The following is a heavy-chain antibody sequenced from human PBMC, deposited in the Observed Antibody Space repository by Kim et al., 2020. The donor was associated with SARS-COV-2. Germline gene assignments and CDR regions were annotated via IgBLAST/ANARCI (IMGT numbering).Heavy chain of an antibody. Sequence: SETLSLTCTVSGASIGRGRYFWSWIRQFPGKGLEWLGYTYYSGSTYYNYSPSLKGRVAISVDPSKNQFSLNVTSMSAADTAVYYCARETEIAAIRGDVFDVWGQGVLVTVSS. CDR2: TYYSGST. D-gene: IGHD3-10*01. J-gene: IGHJ3*01. CDR3: ARETEIAAIRGDVFDV. V-gene: IGHV4-31*03. CDR1: GASIGRGRYF.